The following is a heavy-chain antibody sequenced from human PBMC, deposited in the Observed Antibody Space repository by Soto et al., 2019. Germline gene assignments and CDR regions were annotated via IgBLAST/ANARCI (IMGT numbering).Heavy chain of an antibody. CDR2: IIPILGIA. Sequence: QVQLVQSGAEVKKPGSSVKVSCKASGGTFSSYTISWVRQAPGQGLEWMGRIIPILGIANYAQKFQGRVTITADKSTCTAYMELSSLRSEDTAVYYCARDPSAGDIAGYWGQGTLVTVSS. CDR1: GGTFSSYT. D-gene: IGHD2-21*01. V-gene: IGHV1-69*08. CDR3: ARDPSAGDIAGY. J-gene: IGHJ4*02.